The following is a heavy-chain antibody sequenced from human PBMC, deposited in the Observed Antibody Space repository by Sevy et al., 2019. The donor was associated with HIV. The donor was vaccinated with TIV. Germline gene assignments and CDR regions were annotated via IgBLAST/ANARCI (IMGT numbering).Heavy chain of an antibody. CDR3: ASCYYYDSSGYPEWEYFQH. CDR2: ISAYNGNT. V-gene: IGHV1-18*01. J-gene: IGHJ1*01. Sequence: ASVKVSCKASGYTFTSYGISWARQAPGRGLEWMGWISAYNGNTNYAQKLQGRVTMTTDTSTGTAYMELRSLRSDDTAVYYCASCYYYDSSGYPEWEYFQHWGQGTLVTVSS. D-gene: IGHD3-22*01. CDR1: GYTFTSYG.